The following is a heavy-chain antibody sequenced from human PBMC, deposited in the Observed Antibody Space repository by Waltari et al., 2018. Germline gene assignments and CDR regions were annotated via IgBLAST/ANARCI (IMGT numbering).Heavy chain of an antibody. CDR1: GYSLTSYW. D-gene: IGHD2-15*01. V-gene: IGHV5-51*01. J-gene: IGHJ3*02. Sequence: EVQLVQSGAEVKKPGESLKISCKGSGYSLTSYWIGWVRQMPGKGLEWMGIIYPGDSDTRYSPSFQGQVTISADKSISTAYLQWSSLKASDTAMYYCARLLVVAATGGAFDIWGQGTMVTVSS. CDR3: ARLLVVAATGGAFDI. CDR2: IYPGDSDT.